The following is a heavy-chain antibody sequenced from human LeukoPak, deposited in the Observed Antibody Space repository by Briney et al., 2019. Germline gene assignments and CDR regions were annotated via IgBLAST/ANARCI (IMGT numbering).Heavy chain of an antibody. Sequence: SQTLSLTCAISGDSVSSNSAAWNWIRQSPSRGLEWLGRTYYRSKWYNDYAVSVKSRITINPDTSKNQFSLQLNSVTPEDTAVYYCARGGLPYCSSTSCYFSRGHTYYYYGMDVWGQGTTVTVSS. D-gene: IGHD2-2*01. CDR3: ARGGLPYCSSTSCYFSRGHTYYYYGMDV. CDR1: GDSVSSNSAA. J-gene: IGHJ6*02. V-gene: IGHV6-1*01. CDR2: TYYRSKWYN.